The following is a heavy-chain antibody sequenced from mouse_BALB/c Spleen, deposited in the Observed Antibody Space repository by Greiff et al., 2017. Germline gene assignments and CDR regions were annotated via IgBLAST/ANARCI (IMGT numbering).Heavy chain of an antibody. CDR2: ISYSGST. Sequence: EVQLVESGPSLVKPSQTLSLTCSVTGDSITSGYWNWIRKFPGNKLEYMGYISYSGSTYYNPSLKSRISITRDTSKNQYYLQLNSVTTEDTATYYCARGNYYGSSYFDYWGQGTTLTGSS. D-gene: IGHD1-1*01. CDR3: ARGNYYGSSYFDY. V-gene: IGHV3-8*02. J-gene: IGHJ2*01. CDR1: GDSITSGY.